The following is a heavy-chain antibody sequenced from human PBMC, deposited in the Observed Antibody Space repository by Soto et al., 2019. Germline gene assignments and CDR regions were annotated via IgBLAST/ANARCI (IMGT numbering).Heavy chain of an antibody. J-gene: IGHJ4*02. D-gene: IGHD2-8*01. CDR3: ARTATRGMLDY. Sequence: SSETLSLTCTVSGGSISSYYWSWIRQPPGKGLEWIGYIYYSGSTNYNPSLKSRVTISVDTSKNQFSLKLSSVTAADTAVYYCARTATRGMLDYWGQGTLVTVSS. CDR2: IYYSGST. V-gene: IGHV4-59*01. CDR1: GGSISSYY.